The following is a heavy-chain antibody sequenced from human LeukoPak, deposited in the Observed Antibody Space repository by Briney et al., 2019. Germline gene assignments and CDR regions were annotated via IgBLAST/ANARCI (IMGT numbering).Heavy chain of an antibody. J-gene: IGHJ4*02. Sequence: PSETLSLTCSASGFSISSYYLSWIRQPPGKGLEWMGNIYYSGSTNYNPSLKSRVTTSVDTSTNNSSLNLSSITAAYTAVTYCARHAGNFDYWGQGTLVTVSS. CDR2: IYYSGST. V-gene: IGHV4-59*08. CDR3: ARHAGNFDY. CDR1: GFSISSYY. D-gene: IGHD1-26*01.